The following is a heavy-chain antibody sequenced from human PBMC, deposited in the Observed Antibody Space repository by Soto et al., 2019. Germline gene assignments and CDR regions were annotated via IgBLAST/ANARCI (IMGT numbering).Heavy chain of an antibody. CDR1: GFSFEDAW. CDR2: IKSIAGGGTT. D-gene: IGHD3-3*01. CDR3: SRRRRARDIGGGPLDF. V-gene: IGHV3-15*07. Sequence: EVNLVESGGGLVKPGGSLRLSCAASGFSFEDAWMNWVRQAPGKGLEWVGRIKSIAGGGTTEYAAPGKGRFSDSSEDSPLTQFLQMNGLESEDTAVYYCSRRRRARDIGGGPLDFWGRGTLVTVSA. J-gene: IGHJ4*02.